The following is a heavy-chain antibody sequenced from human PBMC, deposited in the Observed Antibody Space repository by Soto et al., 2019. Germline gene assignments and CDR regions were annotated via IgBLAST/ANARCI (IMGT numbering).Heavy chain of an antibody. CDR1: GGSISSNNYY. Sequence: PSETLSLTCTVSGGSISSNNYYWGWIRQPPGKGLEWIGSIYYSGSTYYNPSLKSRLTISLDTSKNQFSLKLNSVTAADTAVYYCARRYGGNFDYWGQGTLVTV. CDR2: IYYSGST. V-gene: IGHV4-39*07. CDR3: ARRYGGNFDY. J-gene: IGHJ4*02. D-gene: IGHD2-15*01.